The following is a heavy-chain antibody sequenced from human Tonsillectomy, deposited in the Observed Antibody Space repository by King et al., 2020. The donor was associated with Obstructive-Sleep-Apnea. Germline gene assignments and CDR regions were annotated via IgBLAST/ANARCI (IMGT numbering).Heavy chain of an antibody. CDR1: GGSISNYY. CDR2: IYFSGST. V-gene: IGHV4-59*08. D-gene: IGHD2-2*02. J-gene: IGHJ3*02. CDR3: ARPAIAPASAFDI. Sequence: QLQESGPGLVKPSETLSLTCTVFGGSISNYYWSWIRQPPGKGLEWIGYIYFSGSTNYNPSLKSRVTISIDTSKNQFSLKLSSVTAADTAVYYCARPAIAPASAFDIWGQGTMVTVSS.